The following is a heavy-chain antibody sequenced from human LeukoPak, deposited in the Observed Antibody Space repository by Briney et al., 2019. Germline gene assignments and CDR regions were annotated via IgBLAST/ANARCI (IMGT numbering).Heavy chain of an antibody. V-gene: IGHV4-39*01. CDR1: GGSISSSSYY. CDR3: ARRYYYDSSGYYHDY. CDR2: IYYSGST. Sequence: SETLSLTCTVSGGSISSSSYYWGWIRQPPGKGLEWIGSIYYSGSTYYNPSLKSRVTISVDTSKNQLSLKLSSVTAADTAVYDCARRYYYDSSGYYHDYWGQGTLVTVSS. D-gene: IGHD3-22*01. J-gene: IGHJ4*02.